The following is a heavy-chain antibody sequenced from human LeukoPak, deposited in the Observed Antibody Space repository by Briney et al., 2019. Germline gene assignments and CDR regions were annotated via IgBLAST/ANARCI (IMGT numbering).Heavy chain of an antibody. CDR2: IYYSGST. Sequence: PSETLSLTCTVSGGSISSYYWSWIRQPPEKGLEWIGYIYYSGSTNYNPSLKSRVTISVDTSKNQFSLRLSSVTAADTAVYYCARAYDSSGYYFDYWGQGTLVTVSS. CDR3: ARAYDSSGYYFDY. CDR1: GGSISSYY. J-gene: IGHJ4*02. V-gene: IGHV4-59*01. D-gene: IGHD3-22*01.